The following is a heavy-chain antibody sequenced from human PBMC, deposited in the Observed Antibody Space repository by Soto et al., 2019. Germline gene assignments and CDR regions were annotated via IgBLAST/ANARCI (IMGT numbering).Heavy chain of an antibody. CDR2: IYYGGST. J-gene: IGHJ4*02. CDR3: ARDIPVGYYDSSGYSY. CDR1: GGSISSGDYY. V-gene: IGHV4-30-4*01. D-gene: IGHD3-22*01. Sequence: SETLSLTCTVSGGSISSGDYYWSWIRQPPGKGLEWIGYIYYGGSTYYNPSLKSRVTISVDTSKNQFSLKLSSVTAADTAVYYCARDIPVGYYDSSGYSYWGQGTLVTVSS.